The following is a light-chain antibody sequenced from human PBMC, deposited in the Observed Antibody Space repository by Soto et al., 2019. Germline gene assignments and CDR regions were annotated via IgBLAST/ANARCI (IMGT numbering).Light chain of an antibody. CDR2: GAS. V-gene: IGKV3-15*01. Sequence: EIVMTQSPATLSVSPGERATPSCRASQSVSSNLAWYQQKPGQAPTLVIYGASARATGIPARFSGSVYGTELTLTVSSLQYYDFAVYYCQHYNNLPFTFGQGTKLDIK. J-gene: IGKJ2*01. CDR1: QSVSSN. CDR3: QHYNNLPFT.